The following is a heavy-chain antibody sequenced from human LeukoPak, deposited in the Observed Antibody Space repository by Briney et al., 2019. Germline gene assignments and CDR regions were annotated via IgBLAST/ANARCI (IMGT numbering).Heavy chain of an antibody. Sequence: SVKVSCKASGGTFSSYAISWVRQAPGQGLEWMGRIIPILGIANYAQKFQGRVTITADKSTSTAYMELSSLRSEDTAVYYCARENDTAMALGDYWGQGTLVTVSS. CDR2: IIPILGIA. V-gene: IGHV1-69*04. D-gene: IGHD5-18*01. CDR1: GGTFSSYA. CDR3: ARENDTAMALGDY. J-gene: IGHJ4*02.